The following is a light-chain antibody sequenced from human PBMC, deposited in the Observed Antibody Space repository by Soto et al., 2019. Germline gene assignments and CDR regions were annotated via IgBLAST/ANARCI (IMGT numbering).Light chain of an antibody. CDR3: SSYAGINNLV. CDR2: EVI. CDR1: SSDVGGYNS. V-gene: IGLV2-8*01. J-gene: IGLJ2*01. Sequence: QSALTQPPSASGSPGQSVTISCTGTSSDVGGYNSVSWYQQHPGKAPKLMIYEVIKRPSGVPDRFSGSKSGNTASLTVSGLQAEDEADYYCSSYAGINNLVFGGGTKLTVL.